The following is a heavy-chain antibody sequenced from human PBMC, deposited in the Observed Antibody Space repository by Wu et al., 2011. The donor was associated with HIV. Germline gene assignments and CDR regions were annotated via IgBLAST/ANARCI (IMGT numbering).Heavy chain of an antibody. Sequence: EVRLVQSGAEVKKPGTTVKISCKVSGYTFIDYHLFWVQQAPGKGLEWLGLIDPEDGKTEYADKFQGRFTITADTSTDTAYMELSSLRSEDTAVYYCAPVGGTLDYDYWGQGTLVTVSS. D-gene: IGHD1-26*01. CDR3: APVGGTLDYDY. V-gene: IGHV1-69-2*01. CDR2: IDPEDGKT. CDR1: GYTFIDYH. J-gene: IGHJ4*02.